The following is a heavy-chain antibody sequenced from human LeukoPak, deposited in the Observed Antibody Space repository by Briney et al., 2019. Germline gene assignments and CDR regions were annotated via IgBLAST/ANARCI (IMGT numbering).Heavy chain of an antibody. J-gene: IGHJ5*02. CDR3: ARVNYDSSGYPRDSWFDP. CDR1: GFTFSSYS. D-gene: IGHD3-22*01. V-gene: IGHV3-48*01. Sequence: GGSLRLSCAASGFTFSSYSMTWVRQAPGKGLEWVSYISSNGGTKSYADSVKGRFTISRDNSKNTLYLQMNSLRAEDTAVYYCARVNYDSSGYPRDSWFDPWGQGTLVTVSS. CDR2: ISSNGGTK.